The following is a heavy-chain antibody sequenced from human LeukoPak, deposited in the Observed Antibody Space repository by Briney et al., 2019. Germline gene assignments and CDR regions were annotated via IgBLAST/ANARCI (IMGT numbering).Heavy chain of an antibody. J-gene: IGHJ4*02. CDR3: ARDTDDFWSGYYFDY. CDR2: INPNSGGT. D-gene: IGHD3-3*01. CDR1: GYTFTCYY. V-gene: IGHV1-2*02. Sequence: ASVKVSCKASGYTFTCYYMHWVRQAPAQGLEWMGCINPNSGGTNYAQKFQGRVTMTRDTSISTAYMELSRLRSDDTAVYYCARDTDDFWSGYYFDYWGQGTLVTVSS.